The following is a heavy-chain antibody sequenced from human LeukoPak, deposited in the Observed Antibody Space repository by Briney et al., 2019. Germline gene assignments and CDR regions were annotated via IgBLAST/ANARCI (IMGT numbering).Heavy chain of an antibody. J-gene: IGHJ3*02. V-gene: IGHV1-46*01. CDR3: ARQSYSGYDDDAFDI. CDR1: GYTFTSYY. Sequence: GASVKVSCKASGYTFTSYYMHWVRQAPGQGLEWMGTINPSGGSTSYAQKFQGGVTMTRDTSTSTVYMELSSLRSEDTAVYYCARQSYSGYDDDAFDIWGRGTMVTVSS. D-gene: IGHD5-12*01. CDR2: INPSGGST.